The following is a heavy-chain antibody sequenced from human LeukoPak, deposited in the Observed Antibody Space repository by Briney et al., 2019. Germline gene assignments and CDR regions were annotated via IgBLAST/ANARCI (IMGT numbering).Heavy chain of an antibody. D-gene: IGHD2-8*01. J-gene: IGHJ5*02. CDR2: IYHSGST. Sequence: NPSETLSLTCAVSGYSISSGYYWGWIRQPPGKGLEWIGSIYHSGSTYYNPSLKSRVTISVDTSKNQFSLKLSSVTAADTAVYYCARGRVVLMVYAASSNWFDPWGQGTLVTVSS. CDR1: GYSISSGYY. V-gene: IGHV4-38-2*01. CDR3: ARGRVVLMVYAASSNWFDP.